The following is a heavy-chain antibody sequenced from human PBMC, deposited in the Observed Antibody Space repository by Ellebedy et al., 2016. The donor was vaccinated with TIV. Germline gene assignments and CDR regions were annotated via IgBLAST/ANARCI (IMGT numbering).Heavy chain of an antibody. Sequence: GGSLRLSCAASGFTFSGYAMSWVRQAPGKGLEWVSVISGSGVSTYYADSVKGRFTISRDNSKNTLYLHLSSLRAEDTAVYYCAKRSGVGLTGYYTDNWGQGTLVTVSS. CDR1: GFTFSGYA. V-gene: IGHV3-23*01. CDR2: ISGSGVST. CDR3: AKRSGVGLTGYYTDN. D-gene: IGHD3-9*01. J-gene: IGHJ4*02.